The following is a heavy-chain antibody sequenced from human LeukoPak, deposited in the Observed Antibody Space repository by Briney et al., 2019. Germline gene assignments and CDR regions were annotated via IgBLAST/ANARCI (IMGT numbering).Heavy chain of an antibody. CDR2: ISGSGGST. J-gene: IGHJ3*02. V-gene: IGHV3-23*01. CDR3: ARDQGSSWYIGNDAFDI. Sequence: PGGSLRLSCAASGFTFSSYAMSWVRQAPGKGLEWVSAISGSGGSTYYADSVKGRFTISRDNAKNSLYLQMNSLRAEDTAVYYCARDQGSSWYIGNDAFDIWGQGTMVTVSS. CDR1: GFTFSSYA. D-gene: IGHD6-13*01.